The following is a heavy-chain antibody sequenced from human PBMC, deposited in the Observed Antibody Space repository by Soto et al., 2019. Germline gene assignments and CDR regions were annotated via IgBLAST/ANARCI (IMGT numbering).Heavy chain of an antibody. CDR3: ARGSGGHNYYYGMDV. CDR2: IGEDGSEK. Sequence: PGGSLRLSCTASGFTFSTYWMSWVRQAPGMGLEWVANIGEDGSEKYYVDSVKGRFTISRDNAKNSLYLQMNGLRADDTAVYYCARGSGGHNYYYGMDVWGQGTTVTVSS. J-gene: IGHJ6*02. D-gene: IGHD2-15*01. V-gene: IGHV3-7*03. CDR1: GFTFSTYW.